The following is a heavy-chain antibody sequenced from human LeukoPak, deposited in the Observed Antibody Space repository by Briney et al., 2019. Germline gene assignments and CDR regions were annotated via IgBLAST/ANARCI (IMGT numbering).Heavy chain of an antibody. Sequence: GSLRLSCAASGFTFSSYGMHWVRQAPGKGLEWVAVISYDGSNKYYADSVKGRFTISRDNSKNTLYLQMNSLRAEDTAVYYCAKGGGYYYDSSGYYYNTYYFDYWGQGTLVTVSS. CDR2: ISYDGSNK. V-gene: IGHV3-30*18. CDR1: GFTFSSYG. D-gene: IGHD3-22*01. J-gene: IGHJ4*02. CDR3: AKGGGYYYDSSGYYYNTYYFDY.